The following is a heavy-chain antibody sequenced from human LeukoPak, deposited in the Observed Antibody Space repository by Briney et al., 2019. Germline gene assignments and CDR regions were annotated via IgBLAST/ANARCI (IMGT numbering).Heavy chain of an antibody. Sequence: SVKVSCKASGGTFSSYAISWVRQAPGQGLEWMGGIIPIFGTANYAQKFQGRVTITADESTSTVYMELSSLRSEDTAVYYCARVEQLDVAIDYWGQGTLVTVSS. CDR2: IIPIFGTA. J-gene: IGHJ4*02. CDR1: GGTFSSYA. CDR3: ARVEQLDVAIDY. V-gene: IGHV1-69*13. D-gene: IGHD6-6*01.